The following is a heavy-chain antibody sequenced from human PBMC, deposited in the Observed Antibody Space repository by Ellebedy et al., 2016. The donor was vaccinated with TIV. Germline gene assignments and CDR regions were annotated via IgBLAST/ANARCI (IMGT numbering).Heavy chain of an antibody. CDR1: GGSFSGYY. CDR3: ARGSGYSGSDDFDY. Sequence: MPSETLSLTCAVYGGSFSGYYWSWIRQPPGKGLEWIGYIYYSGSTYYNPSLKSRVTISVDTSKNQFSLKLSSVTAADTAVYYCARGSGYSGSDDFDYWGQGTLVTVSS. J-gene: IGHJ4*02. V-gene: IGHV4-59*01. D-gene: IGHD1-26*01. CDR2: IYYSGST.